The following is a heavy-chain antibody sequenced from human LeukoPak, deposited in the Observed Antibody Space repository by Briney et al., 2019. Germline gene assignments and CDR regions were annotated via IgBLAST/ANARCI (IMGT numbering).Heavy chain of an antibody. J-gene: IGHJ4*02. CDR2: IKGKTDGETT. D-gene: IGHD3-10*01. Sequence: RGGSLRLSCAASGFSFSNAWVSWVRHAPGKGMEWVGRIKGKTDGETTNYAPPVKGRLTISRDDSTDTLYLQMNSLKTEDTAVYYCTTEGYYVTGIYWGQGTLVTVSS. CDR3: TTEGYYVTGIY. CDR1: GFSFSNAW. V-gene: IGHV3-15*01.